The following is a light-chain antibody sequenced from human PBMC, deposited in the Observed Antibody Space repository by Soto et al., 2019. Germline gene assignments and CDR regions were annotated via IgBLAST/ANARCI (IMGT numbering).Light chain of an antibody. V-gene: IGKV1-8*01. J-gene: IGKJ1*01. CDR1: QGISSY. CDR2: AAS. Sequence: IQMTQSPSTLSASIGDRVTITCRASQGISSYLAWYQQKPGKAPKLLIYAASTLQSGVPSRFSGSGSGTDFTLTISCLQSEEFATYYCQQYYSYPHTFGQGTKVEIQ. CDR3: QQYYSYPHT.